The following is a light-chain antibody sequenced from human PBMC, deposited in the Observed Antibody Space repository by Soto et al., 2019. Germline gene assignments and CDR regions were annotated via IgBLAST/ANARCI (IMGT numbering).Light chain of an antibody. CDR2: VVS. CDR1: SSDVGGYNY. J-gene: IGLJ2*01. CDR3: SSYTSSSTLVV. Sequence: QSVLTQPASVSGSPGQSITISCTGTSSDVGGYNYASWYQQHPGKAPTLMIYVVSNRPSGVSNRFSGSKSGNTASLTISGRQAEDEADYYCSSYTSSSTLVVFGGGTKPTVL. V-gene: IGLV2-14*01.